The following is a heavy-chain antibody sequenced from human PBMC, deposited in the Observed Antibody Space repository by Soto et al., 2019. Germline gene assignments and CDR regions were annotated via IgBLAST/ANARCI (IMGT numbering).Heavy chain of an antibody. CDR3: ARAPYINAWDRFDL. D-gene: IGHD1-1*01. CDR1: GFTFSGYW. J-gene: IGHJ4*01. Sequence: GGSLRLSCEASGFTFSGYWMSWVRQAPGKGLEWVADIKHDGSVKFYVDSVKGRFTISRDNAKKLLYLQMSGLRAEDTALYYCARAPYINAWDRFDLWGQGTLVTVSS. CDR2: IKHDGSVK. V-gene: IGHV3-7*03.